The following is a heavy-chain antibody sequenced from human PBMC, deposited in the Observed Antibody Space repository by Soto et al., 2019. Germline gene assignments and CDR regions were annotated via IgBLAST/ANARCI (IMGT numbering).Heavy chain of an antibody. V-gene: IGHV4-61*05. CDR1: GGSISNISYY. J-gene: IGHJ4*02. Sequence: PSQTNSVRSTVAGGSISNISYYWSWIQQPPGKGLGWLGYIYYSGSTNYNPSLKRGVIISVDTSKMQCALKLSSVTAADTAVYYCARGLLWKEAGTRRRLYFNYWGQGTLVTVSS. CDR3: ARGLLWKEAGTRRRLYFNY. D-gene: IGHD2-21*01. CDR2: IYYSGST.